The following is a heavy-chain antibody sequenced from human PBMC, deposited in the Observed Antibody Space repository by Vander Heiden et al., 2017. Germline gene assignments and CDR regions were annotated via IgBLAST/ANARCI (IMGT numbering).Heavy chain of an antibody. CDR3: AKEGRLDYFFYAIDV. D-gene: IGHD1-1*01. CDR2: ISLDATNT. Sequence: QVQLVESGGGVVQPGGSLRLSCAASGFSFSNYGMHWVRQAPGKGLEWVAAISLDATNTYTADSVRGRFTISRDDSKSTLFLQMNSLRTEDTAVYYCAKEGRLDYFFYAIDVWGQGTTVTVSS. J-gene: IGHJ6*02. CDR1: GFSFSNYG. V-gene: IGHV3-30*18.